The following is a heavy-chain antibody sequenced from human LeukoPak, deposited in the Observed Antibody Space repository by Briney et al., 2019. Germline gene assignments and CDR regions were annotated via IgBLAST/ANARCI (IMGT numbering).Heavy chain of an antibody. CDR1: GGTFSSYA. D-gene: IGHD3-22*01. J-gene: IGHJ4*02. V-gene: IGHV1-69*01. Sequence: SVKVSCKASGGTFSSYAISWVRQAPGQGLEWMGGIIPIFGTANYAQKFQGRVTITADEPTSTAYMELSSLRSEDTAVYYCARERGDYYDSSGYYRGYFDYWGQGTLVTVSS. CDR2: IIPIFGTA. CDR3: ARERGDYYDSSGYYRGYFDY.